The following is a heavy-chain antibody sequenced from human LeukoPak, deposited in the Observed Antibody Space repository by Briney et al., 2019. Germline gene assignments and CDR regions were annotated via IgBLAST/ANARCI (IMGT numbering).Heavy chain of an antibody. CDR1: GFTFSNYW. V-gene: IGHV3-7*05. Sequence: HAGGSLRLSCAASGFTFSNYWMNWVRQAPGKGLEWVANIKQDGTEKYYVDSVKGRFTISRDNAEYSLNLQMNSLRAEDTAVYYCARGMTVAANWFDPWGQGTLVTVSS. D-gene: IGHD6-19*01. CDR2: IKQDGTEK. J-gene: IGHJ5*02. CDR3: ARGMTVAANWFDP.